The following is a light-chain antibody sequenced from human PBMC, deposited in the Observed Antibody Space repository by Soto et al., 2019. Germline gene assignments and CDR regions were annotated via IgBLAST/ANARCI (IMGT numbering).Light chain of an antibody. V-gene: IGLV2-14*01. CDR1: SSDVGDYNY. Sequence: QSVLTQPASVSGSPGQSITISCTGTSSDVGDYNYVSWYQQHPGKAPKLMIYHVSNRPSGVSNRFSGSKSGNTASLTISGLQAEDEADYYCSSYTISSTLGFGTGTKVTVL. CDR3: SSYTISSTLG. CDR2: HVS. J-gene: IGLJ1*01.